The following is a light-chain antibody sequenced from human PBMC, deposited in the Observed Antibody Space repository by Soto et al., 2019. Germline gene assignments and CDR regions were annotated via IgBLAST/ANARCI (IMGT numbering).Light chain of an antibody. CDR1: RSVTSNF. CDR2: GAS. V-gene: IGKV3-20*01. CDR3: QQYGSSSRWT. J-gene: IGKJ2*02. Sequence: NALTQSPGTLSLSPGERATLSCRASRSVTSNFVAWYQQKPGQAPRLLVYGASTRAIDIPERFSGSGSGTDFSLTINRLEPEDFAVYFCQQYGSSSRWTFGQGTKVEIK.